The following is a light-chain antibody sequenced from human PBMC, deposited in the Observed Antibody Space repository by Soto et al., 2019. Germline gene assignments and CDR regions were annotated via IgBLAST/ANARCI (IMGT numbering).Light chain of an antibody. CDR3: QQYRSWPRT. CDR2: GAS. Sequence: EIVMTQSPATLSVSSGERATLSCRASQSVSSGLAWYQQKPGQAPRLLIYGASTRAAGIPARFSGSGSGTEFTLTISSLQSEDFAVYYCQQYRSWPRTFGQGTKVDIK. J-gene: IGKJ1*01. CDR1: QSVSSG. V-gene: IGKV3-15*01.